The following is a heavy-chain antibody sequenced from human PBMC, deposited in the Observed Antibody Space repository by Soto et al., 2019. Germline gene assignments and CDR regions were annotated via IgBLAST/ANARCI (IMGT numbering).Heavy chain of an antibody. CDR3: APVYGGRSLS. CDR2: IYWDDTK. CDR1: GFALPTDRVG. V-gene: IGHV2-5*02. J-gene: IGHJ5*02. Sequence: QITLKESGPTLVKPTQTLTLTCTFSGFALPTDRVGVGWIRQPPGKALEWLAVIYWDDTKTYRPSLKSRLTISKDTSKNQVALTETEVDPVDTATYFCAPVYGGRSLSWGQGALVTVSS. D-gene: IGHD1-26*01.